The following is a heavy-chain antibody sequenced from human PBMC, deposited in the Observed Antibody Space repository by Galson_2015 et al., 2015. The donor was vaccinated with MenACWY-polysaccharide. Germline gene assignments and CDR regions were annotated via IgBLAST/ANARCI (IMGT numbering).Heavy chain of an antibody. V-gene: IGHV3-7*01. Sequence: SLRLSCAASGLTFSNWWMTWVRQAPGKGLEWVASIKKDGSEKYYVDSVKGRFTISRDNAKDSLYLQMNSLRADDTAVYYCARDPHCGAGCSIHDAFDVWGQGTKVTVSS. CDR2: IKKDGSEK. CDR1: GLTFSNWW. J-gene: IGHJ3*01. CDR3: ARDPHCGAGCSIHDAFDV. D-gene: IGHD2-21*02.